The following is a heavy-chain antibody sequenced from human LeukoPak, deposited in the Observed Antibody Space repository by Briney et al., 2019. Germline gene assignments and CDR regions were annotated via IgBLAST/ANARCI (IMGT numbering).Heavy chain of an antibody. D-gene: IGHD2-2*02. V-gene: IGHV4-34*01. J-gene: IGHJ5*02. CDR2: INHSGST. Sequence: SETLSLTCAVYGGSFSGYYWSWIRQPPGKGREWRGEINHSGSTNYNPSLKTRVTISVDTSKNQFSLRLSSVTAADTAVYYCASSARYCSSTSCYTKGFDPWGQGTLVTVSS. CDR1: GGSFSGYY. CDR3: ASSARYCSSTSCYTKGFDP.